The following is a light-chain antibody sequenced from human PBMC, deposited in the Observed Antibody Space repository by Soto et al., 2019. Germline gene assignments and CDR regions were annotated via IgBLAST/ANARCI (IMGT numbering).Light chain of an antibody. CDR3: QQCNNWPPA. CDR2: DAS. Sequence: EILMTQSPATLSVSPGETATLSCRASQSISKNLAWYQQKPGQAPRLLMYDASTMATGIPARFSGSGSGTEFTLTISSLQSEDFAVYYCQQCNNWPPAFGQGTKLEI. J-gene: IGKJ2*01. CDR1: QSISKN. V-gene: IGKV3-15*01.